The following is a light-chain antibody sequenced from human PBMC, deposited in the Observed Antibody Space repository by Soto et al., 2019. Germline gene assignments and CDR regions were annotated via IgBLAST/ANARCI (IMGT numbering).Light chain of an antibody. CDR3: QQYNSSPRT. CDR2: HTS. CDR1: QSVGGSF. Sequence: ETVLTQSPGTLSLSPGERATLSCRASQSVGGSFLAWYQQRPGQAPRLLSYHTSYRATGIPDRFSGSGSGTDFTLTISRLEPEDFAVYYCQQYNSSPRTCGQGTKVEIK. V-gene: IGKV3-20*01. J-gene: IGKJ1*01.